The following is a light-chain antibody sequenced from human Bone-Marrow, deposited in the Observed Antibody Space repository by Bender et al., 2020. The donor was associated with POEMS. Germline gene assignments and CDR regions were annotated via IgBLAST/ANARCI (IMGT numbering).Light chain of an antibody. CDR1: DLGDKY. CDR2: QDT. J-gene: IGLJ2*01. Sequence: SYEVTQPPSVSVSPGQTASITCSGDDLGDKYVAWYQQKPGQSPVLVIYQDTKRPSGTPERFSGSNSGNTATLTISGTQAMDEADYYCQAWGTYSVIFGGGTKLTVL. V-gene: IGLV3-1*01. CDR3: QAWGTYSVI.